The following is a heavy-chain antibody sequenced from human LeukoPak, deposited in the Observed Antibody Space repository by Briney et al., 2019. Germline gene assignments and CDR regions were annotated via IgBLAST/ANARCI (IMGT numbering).Heavy chain of an antibody. Sequence: GGSLRLSCAASGFTFNNYAMSWVRQAPGKGLEWVSAISAGGGSTYYAGSVKGRFTISRDDSKNTLSLQMNSLRAKDTAVYYCAKKGLGTPYSQVDYWGQGTLVTVSS. J-gene: IGHJ4*02. CDR1: GFTFNNYA. V-gene: IGHV3-23*01. D-gene: IGHD2/OR15-2a*01. CDR3: AKKGLGTPYSQVDY. CDR2: ISAGGGST.